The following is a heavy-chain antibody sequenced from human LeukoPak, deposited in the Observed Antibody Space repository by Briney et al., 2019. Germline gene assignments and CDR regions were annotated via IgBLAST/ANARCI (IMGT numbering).Heavy chain of an antibody. Sequence: PSETLSLTCTVSGASINSGSYYWSWIRQPAGKGLEFIGHFYSSGSTNYNPSLKSRVSISVDTSKNQFSLEVTSVTAADTAVYYCATDFGDSSGWYCFWGQGTLVAVSS. CDR1: GASINSGSYY. CDR2: FYSSGST. J-gene: IGHJ4*02. D-gene: IGHD6-19*01. CDR3: ATDFGDSSGWYCF. V-gene: IGHV4-61*09.